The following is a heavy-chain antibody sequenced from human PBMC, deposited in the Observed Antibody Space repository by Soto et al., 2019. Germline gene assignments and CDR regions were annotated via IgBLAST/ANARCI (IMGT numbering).Heavy chain of an antibody. CDR1: GFTFSSYN. CDR2: ISNGSSYI. D-gene: IGHD1-20*01. CDR3: TREVTGTDYYYYYMDV. V-gene: IGHV3-21*01. Sequence: EVQLVESGGGLVKPGGSLRLSCAASGFTFSSYNMNWVRQAPGKGLEWVSSISNGSSYISYADSVKGRFTISRDNAKNSLYLQMNSLRAEDTAVYYSTREVTGTDYYYYYMDVWGKGTTVTVSS. J-gene: IGHJ6*03.